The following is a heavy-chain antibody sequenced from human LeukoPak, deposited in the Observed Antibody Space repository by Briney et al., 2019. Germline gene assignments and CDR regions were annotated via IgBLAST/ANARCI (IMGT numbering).Heavy chain of an antibody. Sequence: SVKVSCKASGGTFSSYAISWVRQAPGQGLESMGRIIPILGIANYAQKFQGRVTITADKSTSTAYMELSSLRSEDTAVYYCARDAAYSSGWYNGYYYFDYWGQGTLVTVSS. CDR3: ARDAAYSSGWYNGYYYFDY. J-gene: IGHJ4*02. D-gene: IGHD6-19*01. V-gene: IGHV1-69*04. CDR2: IIPILGIA. CDR1: GGTFSSYA.